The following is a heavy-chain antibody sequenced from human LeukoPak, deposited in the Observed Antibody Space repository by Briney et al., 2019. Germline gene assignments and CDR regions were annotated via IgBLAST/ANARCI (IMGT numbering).Heavy chain of an antibody. V-gene: IGHV3-33*06. Sequence: GESLTLSCVASQFRFPFSHYGMHRVRQATGRGLEWVAVIWSDGTNQYYADSVKGRFTISRDNSKNTVYLQMNSLRAEDTAVYFCAKDAQRGFDYSNSLEYWGQGTLVTVSS. CDR2: IWSDGTNQ. D-gene: IGHD4-11*01. CDR3: AKDAQRGFDYSNSLEY. J-gene: IGHJ4*02. CDR1: QFRFPFSHYG.